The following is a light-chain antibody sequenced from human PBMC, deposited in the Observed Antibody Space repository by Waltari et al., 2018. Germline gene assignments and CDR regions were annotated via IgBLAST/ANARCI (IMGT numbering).Light chain of an antibody. CDR2: KAS. CDR1: QSISSW. J-gene: IGKJ2*01. CDR3: QQYNNWDT. V-gene: IGKV1-5*03. Sequence: DIQMTQSPSTLSASVGDRVTITCRASQSISSWLAWYQQKTGKALKLLIYKASSLKSGVPSRFSGSGSGTEFILTISSLQPDDFATYYCQQYNNWDTFGQGTKLEIK.